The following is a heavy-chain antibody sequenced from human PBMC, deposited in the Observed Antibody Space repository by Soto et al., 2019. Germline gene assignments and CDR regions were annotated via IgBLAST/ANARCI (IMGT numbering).Heavy chain of an antibody. V-gene: IGHV2-5*02. Sequence: QITLKESGPPLVKPTQTLTLTCTFSGFSLSNSGVGVGWIRQPPGKALEWLALIYWDDDKRYSPSLRSRLTITKDTYKTPVVLRMANMDPVDTATYSCAHTGRLDPSAKNYWFDPWGQGTLVTVSS. CDR2: IYWDDDK. CDR1: GFSLSNSGVG. J-gene: IGHJ5*02. D-gene: IGHD2-15*01. CDR3: AHTGRLDPSAKNYWFDP.